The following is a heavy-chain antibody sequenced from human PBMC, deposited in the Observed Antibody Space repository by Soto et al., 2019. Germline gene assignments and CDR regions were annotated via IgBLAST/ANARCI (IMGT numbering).Heavy chain of an antibody. Sequence: ASVKVSCKAPGYAFASYALRWMRQAPGQGLEWMGWISAYNGNTNYAQKLQGRVTMTTDTSTSTAYMELRSLRSDDTAVYYCARYPPPPDYWGQGTLVTVS. CDR2: ISAYNGNT. J-gene: IGHJ4*02. V-gene: IGHV1-18*01. CDR3: ARYPPPPDY. CDR1: GYAFASYA.